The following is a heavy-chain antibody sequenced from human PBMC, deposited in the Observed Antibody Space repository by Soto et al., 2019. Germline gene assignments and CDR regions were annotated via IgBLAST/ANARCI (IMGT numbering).Heavy chain of an antibody. CDR3: ANYYSGYVRYFDY. CDR1: GGSISRYY. Sequence: SETLSLTCTVSGGSISRYYWSWIRQPPGKGLEWIGYIYYSGSTNYNPSLKSRVTISVDTSKNQFSLELSSVTAADTAVYYCANYYSGYVRYFDYWGQGTLVTVSS. CDR2: IYYSGST. D-gene: IGHD5-12*01. J-gene: IGHJ4*02. V-gene: IGHV4-59*08.